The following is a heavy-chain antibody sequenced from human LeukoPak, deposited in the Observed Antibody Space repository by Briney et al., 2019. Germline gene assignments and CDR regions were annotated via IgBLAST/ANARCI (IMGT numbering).Heavy chain of an antibody. CDR3: ARGRRFGESTYLDY. J-gene: IGHJ4*02. D-gene: IGHD3-10*01. CDR2: IKHDGSEK. V-gene: IGHV3-7*01. CDR1: GFTFSIYW. Sequence: GGSLRLSCAASGFTFSIYWMSWVRQAPGKGLEWVVNIKHDGSEKYYADSVKGRFTISRDNAKNSLYLQMNSLRAEDTAVYYCARGRRFGESTYLDYWGQGTLVTVSS.